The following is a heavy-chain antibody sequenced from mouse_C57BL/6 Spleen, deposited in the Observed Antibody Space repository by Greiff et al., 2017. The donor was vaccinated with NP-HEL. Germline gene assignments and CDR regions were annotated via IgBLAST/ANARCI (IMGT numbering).Heavy chain of an antibody. CDR1: GYSFTDYN. V-gene: IGHV1-39*01. D-gene: IGHD2-4*01. CDR3: APYDYDDEAWFAY. J-gene: IGHJ3*01. Sequence: VQLKESGPELVKPGASVKISCKASGYSFTDYNMNWVKQSNGKSLEWIGVINPNYGTTSYNQKFKGKATLTVDQSSSTAYMQLNSLTSEDSAVYYCAPYDYDDEAWFAYWGQGTLVTVSA. CDR2: INPNYGTT.